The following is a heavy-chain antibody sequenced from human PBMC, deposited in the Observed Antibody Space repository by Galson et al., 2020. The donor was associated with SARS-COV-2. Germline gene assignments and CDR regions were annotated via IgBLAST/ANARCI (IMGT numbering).Heavy chain of an antibody. V-gene: IGHV4-61*02. Sequence: SETLSLTCAVSGGSISGTSYYWSWIRQPAGKGLEWIGRIHSSGSTNYNPSLKSRVTISIDTSKKQFSLRLSSVTAADTAIYYCASGPVAGSGEWGQGTLVTVSS. D-gene: IGHD6-19*01. CDR1: GGSISGTSYY. J-gene: IGHJ4*02. CDR3: ASGPVAGSGE. CDR2: IHSSGST.